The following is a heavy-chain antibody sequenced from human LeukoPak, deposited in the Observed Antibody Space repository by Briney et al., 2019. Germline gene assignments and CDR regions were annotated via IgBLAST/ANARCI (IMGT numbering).Heavy chain of an antibody. V-gene: IGHV4-39*01. J-gene: IGHJ3*02. Sequence: SETLSLTCTVSGGSISSSSYYWGWIRQPPGKGLEWIGSIYYSGSTYYNPSLKSRVTISVDTSKNQFSLKLSSVTAADTAVYYCARRLEWLLFLNAFDIWGQGTMVTVSS. CDR1: GGSISSSSYY. D-gene: IGHD3-3*01. CDR2: IYYSGST. CDR3: ARRLEWLLFLNAFDI.